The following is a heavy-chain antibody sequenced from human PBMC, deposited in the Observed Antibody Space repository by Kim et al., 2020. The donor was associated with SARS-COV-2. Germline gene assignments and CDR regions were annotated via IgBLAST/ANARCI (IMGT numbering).Heavy chain of an antibody. CDR2: IYPGDSDT. CDR1: GYSFTSYW. J-gene: IGHJ4*02. D-gene: IGHD6-13*01. Sequence: GESLKISCKGSGYSFTSYWIGWVRQMPGKGLEWMGIIYPGDSDTRYSPSFQGQVTISADKSISTAYLQWSSLKASDTAMYYCASALYSSSWGFDYWGQGTLVTISS. V-gene: IGHV5-51*01. CDR3: ASALYSSSWGFDY.